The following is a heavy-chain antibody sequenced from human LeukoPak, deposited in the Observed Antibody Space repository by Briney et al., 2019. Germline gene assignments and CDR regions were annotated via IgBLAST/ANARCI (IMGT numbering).Heavy chain of an antibody. Sequence: GASVKVSCKASGGTFSSYAISWVRQAPGQGLEWMGGIIPIFGTANYAQKFQGRVTITADESTSTAYMELSSLRSEDTAVYYCASKVVSGYVEYNWFDPWGQGTLVTVSS. V-gene: IGHV1-69*01. CDR3: ASKVVSGYVEYNWFDP. D-gene: IGHD5-12*01. CDR2: IIPIFGTA. CDR1: GGTFSSYA. J-gene: IGHJ5*02.